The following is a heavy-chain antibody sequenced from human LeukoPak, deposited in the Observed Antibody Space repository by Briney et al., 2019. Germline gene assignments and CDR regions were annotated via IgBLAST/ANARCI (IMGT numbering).Heavy chain of an antibody. CDR3: ARDYYGSGSYWNWFDP. D-gene: IGHD3-10*01. Sequence: GGSLRLSCAASGFTFSSYWMHWVRQAPGKGLEWVSYISSSGSTIYYADSVKGRFTISRDNAKNSLYLQMNSLRAEDTAVYYRARDYYGSGSYWNWFDPWGQGTLVTVSS. CDR2: ISSSGSTI. V-gene: IGHV3-48*04. J-gene: IGHJ5*02. CDR1: GFTFSSYW.